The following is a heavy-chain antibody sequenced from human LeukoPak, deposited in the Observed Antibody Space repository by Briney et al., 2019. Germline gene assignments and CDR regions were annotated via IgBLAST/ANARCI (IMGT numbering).Heavy chain of an antibody. D-gene: IGHD1-26*01. J-gene: IGHJ5*02. Sequence: SETLSLTCTVSGGSISSSSYYWGWIRQPPGKGLEWIGSIYYSGSTYYNPSLMSRVTISVDTSKNQFSLKLSSVTAADTAVYYCARQGGATTAVYNWFDPWGQGTLVTVS. CDR1: GGSISSSSYY. V-gene: IGHV4-39*01. CDR2: IYYSGST. CDR3: ARQGGATTAVYNWFDP.